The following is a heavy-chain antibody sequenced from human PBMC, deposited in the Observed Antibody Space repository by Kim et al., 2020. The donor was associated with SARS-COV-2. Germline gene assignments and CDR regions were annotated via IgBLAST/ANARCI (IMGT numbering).Heavy chain of an antibody. Sequence: GGSLRLSCAASGFTFSSYWMSWVRQAPGKGLEWVANIKQDGSEKYYVDSVKGRFTISRDNAKNSLYLQMNSLRAEDTAVYYCARDPHSMYYYDSHWFDPWGQGTLVTVSS. CDR3: ARDPHSMYYYDSHWFDP. V-gene: IGHV3-7*01. J-gene: IGHJ5*02. CDR1: GFTFSSYW. CDR2: IKQDGSEK. D-gene: IGHD3-22*01.